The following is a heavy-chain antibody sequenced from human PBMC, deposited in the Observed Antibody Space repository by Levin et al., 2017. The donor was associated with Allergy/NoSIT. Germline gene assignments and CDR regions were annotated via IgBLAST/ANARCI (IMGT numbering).Heavy chain of an antibody. D-gene: IGHD6-19*01. V-gene: IGHV3-30*18. CDR2: ISYDGSNK. J-gene: IGHJ3*02. Sequence: SCVASGFTFSSYGMHWVRQAPGKGLEWAAVISYDGSNKYYADSVKGRFTISRDNSKNTLYLQMNSLRTEDTAVYYCAKAPPRVAGTAGSFDIWGLGTVVTVSS. CDR1: GFTFSSYG. CDR3: AKAPPRVAGTAGSFDI.